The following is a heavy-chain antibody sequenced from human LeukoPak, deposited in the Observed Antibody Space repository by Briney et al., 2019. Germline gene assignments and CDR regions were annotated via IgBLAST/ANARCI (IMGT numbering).Heavy chain of an antibody. CDR1: GFTFSSHW. D-gene: IGHD3-3*01. CDR2: IKKDGSDK. V-gene: IGHV3-7*03. J-gene: IGHJ6*02. Sequence: PGGSLRLSCAASGFTFSSHWMSWVRQAPGKGLEWVANIKKDGSDKYYVDSVKGRFTISRDNAKNSLDLQMNSLKTEDTAVYYCTTELSFDFFMDVWGQGTTVTVSS. CDR3: TTELSFDFFMDV.